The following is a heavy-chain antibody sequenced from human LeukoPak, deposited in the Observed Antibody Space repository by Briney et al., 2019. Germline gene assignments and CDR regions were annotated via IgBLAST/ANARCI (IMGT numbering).Heavy chain of an antibody. V-gene: IGHV1-69*05. CDR1: GGTFSNYA. CDR2: IIPIFGTA. J-gene: IGHJ4*02. CDR3: ASFNDYGDYGFDY. D-gene: IGHD4-17*01. Sequence: SVKVSCKASGGTFSNYAISWVRQAPGQGLEWMGRIIPIFGTANYAQKFQGRVTITTDESTSTAYMELSSLRSEDTAVYYCASFNDYGDYGFDYWGQGTLVTVSS.